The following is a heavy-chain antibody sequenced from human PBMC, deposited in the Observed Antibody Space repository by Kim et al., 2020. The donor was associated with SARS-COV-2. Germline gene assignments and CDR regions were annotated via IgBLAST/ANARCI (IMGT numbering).Heavy chain of an antibody. CDR2: IRGDGSTT. V-gene: IGHV3-74*01. D-gene: IGHD2-2*01. CDR1: GFNFSDHW. CDR3: VSSPGP. J-gene: IGHJ5*02. Sequence: GGSLRLSCTASGFNFSDHWMHWVRQAPGTGPVCVSCIRGDGSTTNYADSVRGRFTVSRDNARNTLYLQMNSLRVEDTAVYYCVSSPGPWGQGTLVTVSS.